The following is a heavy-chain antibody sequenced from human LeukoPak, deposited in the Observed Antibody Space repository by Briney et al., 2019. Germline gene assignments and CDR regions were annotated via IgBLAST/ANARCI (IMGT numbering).Heavy chain of an antibody. J-gene: IGHJ5*02. V-gene: IGHV1-46*01. CDR3: ARGVHVRTYDSNHNRFDP. D-gene: IGHD3-22*01. Sequence: ASVKVSCKASGYIFTNYYMYWMRQAPGQGLEWMGLINPSGGGTNYAQKFQGRVTMTRDMSTSTVYMELSSLRSEDTAVYYCARGVHVRTYDSNHNRFDPWGQGTLVTVSS. CDR1: GYIFTNYY. CDR2: INPSGGGT.